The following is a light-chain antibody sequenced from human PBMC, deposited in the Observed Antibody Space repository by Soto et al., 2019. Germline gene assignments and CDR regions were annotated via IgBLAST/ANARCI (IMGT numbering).Light chain of an antibody. CDR3: QEYNSYYCT. J-gene: IGKJ1*01. V-gene: IGKV1-5*03. CDR1: QSISSW. Sequence: DIQMTQSPSTLSASVGARVTITCRASQSISSWLAWYQQTPGKAPKLLIDKVTSLESGAPARSRGSGSGTEITVTISDLQLDDFATYYCQEYNSYYCTFGRTPKVEIK. CDR2: KVT.